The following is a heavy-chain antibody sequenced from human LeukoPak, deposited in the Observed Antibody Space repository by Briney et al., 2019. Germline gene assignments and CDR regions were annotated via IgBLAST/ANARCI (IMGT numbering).Heavy chain of an antibody. CDR2: FDPEDGET. CDR1: GYTLTELS. J-gene: IGHJ5*02. CDR3: ARTLLRYTRTGTET. V-gene: IGHV1-24*01. Sequence: ASVKVSCKVSGYTLTELSMHWVRQAPGKGLEWMGGFDPEDGETIYAQKFQGRVTMTEDTSTDTAYMELSSLRSEDTAVYYCARTLLRYTRTGTETWGQGTLVTVSS. D-gene: IGHD1-7*01.